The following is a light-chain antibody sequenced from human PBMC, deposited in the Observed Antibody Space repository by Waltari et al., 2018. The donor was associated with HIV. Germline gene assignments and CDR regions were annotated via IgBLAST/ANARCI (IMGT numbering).Light chain of an antibody. V-gene: IGKV3-20*01. CDR1: QSFSSSN. J-gene: IGKJ1*01. CDR3: QQFDSSPRT. Sequence: EILLTQSPGTLSLSPGERATLSCRASQSFSSSNLAWFQQKPGQAPRLLIDGVSRRATGIPDRFSGSGSETDFTLTISRLEPEDFAVYYCQQFDSSPRTFGQGTKVELK. CDR2: GVS.